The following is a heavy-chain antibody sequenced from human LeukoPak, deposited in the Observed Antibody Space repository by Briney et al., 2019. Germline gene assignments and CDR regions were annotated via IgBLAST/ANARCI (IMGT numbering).Heavy chain of an antibody. CDR1: GFTFSSSA. Sequence: PGGSLRLSCAASGFTFSSSAMHWVRQAPGKGREWVSAISGSGGSTYYADSVKGRFTISRDNSKNTLYLQMNSLRAEDTAVYYCAKFAWGYCSGGSCFAPSVAWGQGTLVTVSS. V-gene: IGHV3-23*01. D-gene: IGHD2-15*01. CDR3: AKFAWGYCSGGSCFAPSVA. CDR2: ISGSGGST. J-gene: IGHJ4*02.